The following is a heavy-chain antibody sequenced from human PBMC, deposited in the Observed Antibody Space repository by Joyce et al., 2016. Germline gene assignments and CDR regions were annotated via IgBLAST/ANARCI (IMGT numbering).Heavy chain of an antibody. V-gene: IGHV3-7*03. J-gene: IGHJ3*02. Sequence: EVQLVESGGGLVQPGGSLRLSCEASGFTSSGYWMTWVRQAPGKGLEWVAHINEDGSKKYYVDSVKGRFTISRDNTKNSLLLQMNSLRAEDTAVYFCAKHVIWGQGTMVTVSS. CDR2: INEDGSKK. CDR1: GFTSSGYW. CDR3: AKHVI.